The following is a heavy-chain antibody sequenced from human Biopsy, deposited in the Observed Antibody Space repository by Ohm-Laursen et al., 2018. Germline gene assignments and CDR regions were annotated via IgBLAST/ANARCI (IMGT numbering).Heavy chain of an antibody. CDR2: IIPILRTT. J-gene: IGHJ3*02. CDR3: ASDDSRNEKNAFDI. D-gene: IGHD3-22*01. V-gene: IGHV1-69*04. CDR1: TGTFDSYG. Sequence: SVKVSCKTSTGTFDSYGVTWVRQASGQGLEWMGRIIPILRTTTYAPKFQGRVTFTADKSSSTAYLELSSLTSEDTAVYYCASDDSRNEKNAFDIWGQGTMVTVSS.